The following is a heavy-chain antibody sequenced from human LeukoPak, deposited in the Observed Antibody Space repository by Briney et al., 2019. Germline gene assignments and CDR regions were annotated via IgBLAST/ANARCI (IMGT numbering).Heavy chain of an antibody. CDR1: RFTFNNYA. J-gene: IGHJ4*01. D-gene: IGHD2-2*02. CDR2: ISGSGDST. V-gene: IGHV3-23*01. CDR3: VKGCSYTGCYTSDY. Sequence: GGSLRLSCAASRFTFNNYAMTWVRQPPGKGREWVSTISGSGDSTHYPDSGKGRFTISRDNSKNMLYLQMNSLRVEDTAIYYCVKGCSYTGCYTSDYWGHGTLVTVSS.